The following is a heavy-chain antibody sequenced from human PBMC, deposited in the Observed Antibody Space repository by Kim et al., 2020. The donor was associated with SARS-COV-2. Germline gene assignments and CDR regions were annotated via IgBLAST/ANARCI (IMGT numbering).Heavy chain of an antibody. CDR2: IYPGDSDT. V-gene: IGHV5-51*01. Sequence: GESLKVSCKGSGYSFTSYWIGWVRQMPGKGLEWMGIIYPGDSDTRYSPSFQGQVTISADKSISTAYLQWSSLKASDTAMYYCARETVPATARLDYFDYWGQGTLVTVSS. CDR3: ARETVPATARLDYFDY. CDR1: GYSFTSYW. D-gene: IGHD2-2*01. J-gene: IGHJ4*02.